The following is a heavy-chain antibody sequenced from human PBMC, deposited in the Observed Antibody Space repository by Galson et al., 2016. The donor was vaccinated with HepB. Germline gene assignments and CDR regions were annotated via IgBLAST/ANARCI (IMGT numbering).Heavy chain of an antibody. CDR3: ARVWEPTDYIDS. V-gene: IGHV4-30-2*03. Sequence: PSLTSRVTISADTSQNQFSLEMTSVTAADTAVYHCARVWEPTDYIDSWGQGSLVTVSS. J-gene: IGHJ4*02. D-gene: IGHD1-26*01.